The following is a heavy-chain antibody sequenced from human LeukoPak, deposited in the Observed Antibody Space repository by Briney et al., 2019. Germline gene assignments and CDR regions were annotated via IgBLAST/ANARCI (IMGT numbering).Heavy chain of an antibody. J-gene: IGHJ4*02. D-gene: IGHD7-27*01. CDR3: ARETPGAGHFDY. CDR2: IYYSGNT. Sequence: PSETLSLTCTVSGGSVSSGSYYWSWIRQPPGKGLEWIGYIYYSGNTNYNPSLKSRVTMLVDTSKNQFSLKLTAVTAADTAVYYCARETPGAGHFDYWGQGSLVTVSS. CDR1: GGSVSSGSYY. V-gene: IGHV4-61*01.